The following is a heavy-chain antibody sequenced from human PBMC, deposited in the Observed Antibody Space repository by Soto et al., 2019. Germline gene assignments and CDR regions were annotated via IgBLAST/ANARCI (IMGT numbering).Heavy chain of an antibody. Sequence: QVQLVESGGGVVQPGRSLRLSCAASGFTFSSYAMHWVRQAQGKGLEWVAVITYDGSNKYYADPVKGRFTISRDNSKNTLYLQMNSLSAEDTAVYYCARDRGGYPPGYFDCWGQGTLVTVSS. V-gene: IGHV3-30-3*01. J-gene: IGHJ4*02. CDR3: ARDRGGYPPGYFDC. CDR1: GFTFSSYA. CDR2: ITYDGSNK. D-gene: IGHD5-12*01.